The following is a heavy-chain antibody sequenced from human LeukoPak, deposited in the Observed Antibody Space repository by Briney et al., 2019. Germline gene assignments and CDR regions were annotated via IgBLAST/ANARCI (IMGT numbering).Heavy chain of an antibody. CDR2: IIPILGIA. CDR3: AREFHMVRGARPFDY. J-gene: IGHJ4*02. V-gene: IGHV1-69*04. CDR1: GGTFSSYA. Sequence: SVKVSCKASGGTFSSYAISWVRQAPGQGLEWMGRIIPILGIANYAQKFQGRVTITADKSTSTAYMELSSLRSEDTAVYYCAREFHMVRGARPFDYWGQGTLVTVSS. D-gene: IGHD3-10*01.